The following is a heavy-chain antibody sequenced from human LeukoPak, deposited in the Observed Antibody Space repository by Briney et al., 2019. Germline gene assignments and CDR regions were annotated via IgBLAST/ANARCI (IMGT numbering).Heavy chain of an antibody. D-gene: IGHD3-9*01. CDR3: ARMKTYYDILTGYYNYFDY. CDR2: IYTSGST. Sequence: PSQTLSLTCTVSGGSISSGSYYWSWIRQPAGKGLEWIGRIYTSGSTNYNPSLKSRVTISVDTSKNQFSLKLSSVTAADTAVYYCARMKTYYDILTGYYNYFDYWGQGTLVTVSS. J-gene: IGHJ4*02. V-gene: IGHV4-61*02. CDR1: GGSISSGSYY.